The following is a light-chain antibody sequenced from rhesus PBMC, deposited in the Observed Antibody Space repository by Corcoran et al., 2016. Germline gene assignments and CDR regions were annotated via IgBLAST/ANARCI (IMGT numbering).Light chain of an antibody. V-gene: IGKV1-22*01. J-gene: IGKJ1*01. CDR3: QQYSSRPPWT. CDR2: KAS. Sequence: DIQMTQSPSSLSASVGDTVTITCRASQGISSWLAWYQQKPGKAPKLLIYKASSLQSGVPSRFSGSGSGTDFTLTISSLKSEDFATYYCQQYSSRPPWTFGQGTKVEIK. CDR1: QGISSW.